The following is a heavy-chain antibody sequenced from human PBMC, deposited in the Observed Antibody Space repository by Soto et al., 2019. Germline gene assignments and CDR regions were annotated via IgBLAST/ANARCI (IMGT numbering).Heavy chain of an antibody. CDR3: ARVLHSYSYYFDY. CDR2: IYYSGST. Sequence: PSETLSLTCTVSGGSISSSSNYWSWIRQHPGKGLEWIGYIYYSGSTFYNPSLKSRVTISVDTSKNQFSLRLNSVTATDTAVYYCARVLHSYSYYFDYWGQGTLVTVSS. D-gene: IGHD2-21*02. J-gene: IGHJ4*02. CDR1: GGSISSSSNY. V-gene: IGHV4-31*03.